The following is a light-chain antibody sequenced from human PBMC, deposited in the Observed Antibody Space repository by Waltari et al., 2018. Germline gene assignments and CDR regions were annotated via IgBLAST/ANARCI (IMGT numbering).Light chain of an antibody. CDR2: DVS. V-gene: IGLV2-14*03. CDR3: SSYTASRLYV. Sequence: QSALTQPASVSGSPGQSITISCTGTSGDVGGYNYVSWYQQYPGKAPKLVIHDVSSRPSGTSDRFSGSKSGNTASLIISGLQADDEADYYCSSYTASRLYVFGTGTKVTVL. CDR1: SGDVGGYNY. J-gene: IGLJ1*01.